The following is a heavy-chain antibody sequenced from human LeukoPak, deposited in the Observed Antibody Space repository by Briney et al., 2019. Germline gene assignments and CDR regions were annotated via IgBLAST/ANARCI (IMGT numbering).Heavy chain of an antibody. D-gene: IGHD3-9*01. CDR1: GGSFSGYY. V-gene: IGHV4-34*01. J-gene: IGHJ5*02. Sequence: SETLSLTCAVYGGSFSGYYWSWIRQPPGKGLEWIGEINHSGSTNYNPSLKSRVTISVDTSKNQFSLKLSSVTAADTAVYYCARRALRYFDWPTPTGGWFDPWGQGTLVTVSS. CDR2: INHSGST. CDR3: ARRALRYFDWPTPTGGWFDP.